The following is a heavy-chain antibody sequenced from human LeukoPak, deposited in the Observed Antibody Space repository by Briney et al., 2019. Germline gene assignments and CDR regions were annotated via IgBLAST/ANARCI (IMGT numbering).Heavy chain of an antibody. CDR1: GGSISSYY. V-gene: IGHV4-59*12. Sequence: PSETLPLTCTVSGGSISSYYWSWIRQPPGKGLEWIGYIYYSGSTDYNPSLKSRVTMSVDTSKNQSSLKLSSVTAADTAVYYCARVGRAQAFDYRGQGTLVTVSS. CDR3: ARVGRAQAFDY. J-gene: IGHJ4*02. CDR2: IYYSGST. D-gene: IGHD2-15*01.